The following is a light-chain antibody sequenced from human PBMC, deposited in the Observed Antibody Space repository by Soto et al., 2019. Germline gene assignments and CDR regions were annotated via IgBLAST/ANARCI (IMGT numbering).Light chain of an antibody. Sequence: EIVLTQSPATLSLSPGERATLSCRASQSVSSYLAWYQQKPGQASTLLIYDASNRATGIPARFSGSGSGTAFSLTIRSLEPEDFAVYYCQQRSNWPLTFGGGTKVEI. J-gene: IGKJ4*01. CDR2: DAS. V-gene: IGKV3-11*01. CDR3: QQRSNWPLT. CDR1: QSVSSY.